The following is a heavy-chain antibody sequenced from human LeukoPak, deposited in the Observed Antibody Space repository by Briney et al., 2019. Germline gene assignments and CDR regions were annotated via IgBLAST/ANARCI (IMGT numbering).Heavy chain of an antibody. D-gene: IGHD3-22*01. CDR1: GFTVSSNS. CDR2: IYSDNT. Sequence: PGGSLRLSCTVSGFTVSSNSMSWVRQAPGKGLEWVSFIYSDNTHYSDSVKGRFTISRDNSKNTLYLQMNSLRAEDTAVYYCARSADSSGYIDYWGQGTLVTVSS. J-gene: IGHJ4*02. CDR3: ARSADSSGYIDY. V-gene: IGHV3-53*01.